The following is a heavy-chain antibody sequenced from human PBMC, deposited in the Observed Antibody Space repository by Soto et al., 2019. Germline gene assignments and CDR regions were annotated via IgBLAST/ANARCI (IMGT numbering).Heavy chain of an antibody. J-gene: IGHJ6*02. D-gene: IGHD1-1*01. CDR1: GATFSTYG. CDR2: ILPMFRKT. CDR3: ARVVQLGSNYGMDV. Sequence: QVRLAQSGAEVKSPGSSVRVSCKASGATFSTYGITWVRQVPRQGLEWVGAILPMFRKTNYAQKFQGRVTIIADKSPDTVYLDLSRLRSDDTAIYFCARVVQLGSNYGMDVWGQGTTVVVSS. V-gene: IGHV1-69*06.